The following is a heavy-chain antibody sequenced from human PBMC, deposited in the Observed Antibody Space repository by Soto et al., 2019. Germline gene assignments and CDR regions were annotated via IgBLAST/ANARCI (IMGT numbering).Heavy chain of an antibody. CDR2: ISSSTSYI. D-gene: IGHD3-22*01. Sequence: EVQLVESGGGLVKPGGSLRLSCAASGFTFSSYSMNWVRQAPGKGLEWVSSISSSTSYIYYADSVKGRFTISRDNAKNSRDLQRNSLSAEDTAVDYCARVVDYYDPYYYYGMDVWGQGTPVTVSS. CDR1: GFTFSSYS. J-gene: IGHJ6*02. V-gene: IGHV3-21*01. CDR3: ARVVDYYDPYYYYGMDV.